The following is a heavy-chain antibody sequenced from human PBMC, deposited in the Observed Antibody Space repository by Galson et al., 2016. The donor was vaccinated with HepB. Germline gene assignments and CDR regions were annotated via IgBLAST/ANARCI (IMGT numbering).Heavy chain of an antibody. Sequence: SLRLSCAASGFTFSIYGMHWVRQAPGKGLEWVAVTWYDEINKYYADSVKGRFTISRDYSKNPLCLQMNSLRVDDTAVYYCARASQPYCSGTSCYAGYYHYYGMDVWGQGTTVTVSS. CDR2: TWYDEINK. D-gene: IGHD2-2*01. CDR3: ARASQPYCSGTSCYAGYYHYYGMDV. V-gene: IGHV3-33*01. CDR1: GFTFSIYG. J-gene: IGHJ6*02.